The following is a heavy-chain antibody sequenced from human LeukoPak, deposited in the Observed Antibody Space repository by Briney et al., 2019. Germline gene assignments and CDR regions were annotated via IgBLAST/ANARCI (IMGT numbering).Heavy chain of an antibody. CDR3: ARGPGATAPLH. J-gene: IGHJ4*02. Sequence: SETLSLTCTVSGGSISSGDYYWSWIRQPPGKGLEWIGYIYYSGSTYYNLSLKSRVTISVDTSKNQFSLKLSSVTAADTAVYYCARGPGATAPLHWGQGTLVTVSS. CDR2: IYYSGST. V-gene: IGHV4-30-4*01. CDR1: GGSISSGDYY. D-gene: IGHD6-25*01.